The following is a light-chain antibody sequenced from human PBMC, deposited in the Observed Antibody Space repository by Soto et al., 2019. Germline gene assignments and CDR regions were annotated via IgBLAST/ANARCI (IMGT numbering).Light chain of an antibody. J-gene: IGKJ3*01. Sequence: AIQLTQSPSSLSASVGDRVTITCRASQGISSALAWYQQKPGKAPKLLIYDASSLESGVPSRFSGSGSGTDFTLTISSLHPEDFATYYCQQFNSYPQTFGPGTKVDIK. CDR3: QQFNSYPQT. CDR1: QGISSA. V-gene: IGKV1-13*02. CDR2: DAS.